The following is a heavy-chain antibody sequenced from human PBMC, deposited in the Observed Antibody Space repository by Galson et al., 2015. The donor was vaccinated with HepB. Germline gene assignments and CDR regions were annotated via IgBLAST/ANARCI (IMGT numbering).Heavy chain of an antibody. D-gene: IGHD1-7*01. Sequence: SLRLSCAASGFTFSSYAMHWVRQAPGKGLEWEAVISYDGSNKYYADSVKGRFTISRDNSKNTLYLQMNSLRAEDTAVYYCARAFLELFVSGVWFWGQGTLVTVSS. J-gene: IGHJ4*02. CDR1: GFTFSSYA. CDR3: ARAFLELFVSGVWF. CDR2: ISYDGSNK. V-gene: IGHV3-30-3*01.